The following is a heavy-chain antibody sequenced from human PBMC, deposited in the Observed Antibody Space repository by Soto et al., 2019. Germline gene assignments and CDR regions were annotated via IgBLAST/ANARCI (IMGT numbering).Heavy chain of an antibody. CDR3: ARGVVVVPAANSQFYYYYYYGMDV. Sequence: LSLTCTVSGGSISSYYWSWIRQPPGKGLEWIGYIYYSGSTNYNPSLKSRVTISVDTSKNQFSLKLSSVTAADTAVYYCARGVVVVPAANSQFYYYYYYGMDVWGQGTTVTVSS. CDR1: GGSISSYY. CDR2: IYYSGST. J-gene: IGHJ6*02. D-gene: IGHD2-2*01. V-gene: IGHV4-59*01.